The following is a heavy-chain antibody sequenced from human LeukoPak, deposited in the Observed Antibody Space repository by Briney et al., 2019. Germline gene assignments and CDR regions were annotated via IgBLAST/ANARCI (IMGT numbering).Heavy chain of an antibody. Sequence: YTDSVKGRFTISRDNANNSLYLQMNSLGAEDTAIYYCARQPQVAHFDYWGQGTLVSVSS. V-gene: IGHV3-21*01. J-gene: IGHJ4*02. D-gene: IGHD2-15*01. CDR3: ARQPQVAHFDY.